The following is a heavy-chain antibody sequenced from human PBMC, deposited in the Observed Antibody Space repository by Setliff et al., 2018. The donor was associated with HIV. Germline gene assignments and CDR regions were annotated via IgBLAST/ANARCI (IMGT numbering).Heavy chain of an antibody. Sequence: SVKVSCKASGGTFTSYAFNWVRQAPGQRLEWMEEIMPIFGVTKYAQKFQGRLSISTGESTRTAYMELTSLTSEDTAVYFCATRLSGYTSYYFDQWGQGTLVTVSS. J-gene: IGHJ4*02. CDR2: IMPIFGVT. CDR3: ATRLSGYTSYYFDQ. D-gene: IGHD5-12*01. CDR1: GGTFTSYA. V-gene: IGHV1-69*05.